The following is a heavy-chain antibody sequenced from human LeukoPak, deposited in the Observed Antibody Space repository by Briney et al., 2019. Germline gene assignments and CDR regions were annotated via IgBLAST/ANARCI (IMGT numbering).Heavy chain of an antibody. CDR1: GYTFTSYG. CDR2: ISAYNGNT. V-gene: IGHV1-18*01. CDR3: ARDPSYSSALYCYYGMDV. D-gene: IGHD6-25*01. J-gene: IGHJ6*02. Sequence: ASVKVSCKASGYTFTSYGISWVRQAPGQGLEWMGWISAYNGNTNYAQKLQGRVTMTTDTSTSTAYMELRSLRSDDTAVYYCARDPSYSSALYCYYGMDVWGQGTTVTVSS.